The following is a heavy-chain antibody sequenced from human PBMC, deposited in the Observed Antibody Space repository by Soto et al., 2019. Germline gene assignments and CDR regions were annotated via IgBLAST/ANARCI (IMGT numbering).Heavy chain of an antibody. CDR3: ASVHCNSTTCHVFDY. D-gene: IGHD2-2*01. CDR1: GDSVTSSNW. CDR2: IYHSGNA. J-gene: IGHJ4*02. V-gene: IGHV4-4*02. Sequence: QVQLQESGPGLVTPSGTLSLTCAVSGDSVTSSNWWSWVRQPPGKGLEWIGEIYHSGNANYNPSLKSRVTISVDNSKNQFSLRRTAVPAADTAVYYCASVHCNSTTCHVFDYWGQGTLVTVSS.